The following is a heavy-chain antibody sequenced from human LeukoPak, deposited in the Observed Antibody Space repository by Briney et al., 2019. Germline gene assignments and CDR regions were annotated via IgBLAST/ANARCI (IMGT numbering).Heavy chain of an antibody. CDR1: GFTFSSYW. V-gene: IGHV3-7*03. CDR3: AKEAMIVLLKGLFDY. Sequence: PGGSLRLSCAASGFTFSSYWMSWVRQAPGKGLEWVANIKQDGSEKYYVDSVKGRFTISRDNSKNTLYLQMNSLRAEDTAVYSCAKEAMIVLLKGLFDYWGQGTLVTVSS. D-gene: IGHD3-22*01. CDR2: IKQDGSEK. J-gene: IGHJ4*02.